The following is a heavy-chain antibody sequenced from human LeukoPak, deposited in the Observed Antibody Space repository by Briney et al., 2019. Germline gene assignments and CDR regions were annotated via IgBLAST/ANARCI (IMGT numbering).Heavy chain of an antibody. Sequence: PGGSLRLSCAASGFTFSSYEMNWVRQAPGKGLEWVSYISSSGSTIYYADSVKGRFTISRDNSKNTLYLQMNSLRAEDTAIYYCAKTLYGGDSWNPFDYWGQGTLVTVSS. CDR3: AKTLYGGDSWNPFDY. CDR2: ISSSGSTI. D-gene: IGHD4-23*01. J-gene: IGHJ4*02. V-gene: IGHV3-48*03. CDR1: GFTFSSYE.